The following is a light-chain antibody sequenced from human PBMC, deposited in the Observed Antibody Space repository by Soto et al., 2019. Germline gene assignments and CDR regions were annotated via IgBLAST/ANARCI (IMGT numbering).Light chain of an antibody. CDR2: EVS. J-gene: IGLJ1*01. CDR3: SSYTTSSTQV. CDR1: SSDIGAYKH. Sequence: QSWLTQPASVSGSPGQSITISCTGTSSDIGAYKHVSWYQQHPGKAPKLRIYEVSNRPSGVSNRFSGSTSGNTASLTISGLQAEDEADYYCSSYTTSSTQVFGTGTKVT. V-gene: IGLV2-14*01.